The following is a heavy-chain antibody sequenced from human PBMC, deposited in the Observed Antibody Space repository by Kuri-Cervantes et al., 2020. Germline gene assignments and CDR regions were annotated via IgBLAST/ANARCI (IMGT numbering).Heavy chain of an antibody. Sequence: ESLKISCTVSGGSVSSGSYYWSWIRQPPGKGLEWIGYIYYSGSTNYNPSLKSRVTISVDTSKNQFSLKLSSVTAADTAVYYCARRGRPKQWLAKEGHPRSDYWGQGTLVTVSS. CDR3: ARRGRPKQWLAKEGHPRSDY. CDR1: GGSVSSGSYY. J-gene: IGHJ4*02. V-gene: IGHV4-61*01. D-gene: IGHD6-19*01. CDR2: IYYSGST.